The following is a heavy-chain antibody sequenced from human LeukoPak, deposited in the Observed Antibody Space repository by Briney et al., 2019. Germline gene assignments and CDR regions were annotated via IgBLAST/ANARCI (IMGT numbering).Heavy chain of an antibody. CDR2: ISSSSSYI. J-gene: IGHJ4*02. Sequence: PGGSLRLSCAASGFTFSTYSMNWVRQAPGKGLEWVSSISSSSSYIYYADSVKGRFTISRDNAKNSPYLQMNSLRAEDTAVYYCARGYDSSGYYPNYWGQGTLVTVSS. V-gene: IGHV3-21*01. CDR3: ARGYDSSGYYPNY. D-gene: IGHD3-22*01. CDR1: GFTFSTYS.